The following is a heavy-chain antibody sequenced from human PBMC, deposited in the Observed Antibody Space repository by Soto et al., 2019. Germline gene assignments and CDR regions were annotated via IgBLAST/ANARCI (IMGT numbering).Heavy chain of an antibody. CDR1: GFTLGTYV. V-gene: IGHV3-23*01. D-gene: IGHD2-15*01. Sequence: EVQLLESGGGLVQPGGSLRLSCAASGFTLGTYVMTWVRQAPGKGLEWVSAISGSGGSTNYADPVKGRFTISRDNTKNTLYLQMNSLRVEYTAVYYCAKDRKGSYCSGGTCYSFDYWGQGTLVTVPS. CDR2: ISGSGGST. CDR3: AKDRKGSYCSGGTCYSFDY. J-gene: IGHJ4*02.